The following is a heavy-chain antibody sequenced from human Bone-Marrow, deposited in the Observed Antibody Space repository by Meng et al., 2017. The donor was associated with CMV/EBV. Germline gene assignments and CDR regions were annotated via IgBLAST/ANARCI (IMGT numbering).Heavy chain of an antibody. CDR1: GHSISSDYF. V-gene: IGHV4-38-2*01. CDR3: VRHIIVVPGRGYGVDV. J-gene: IGHJ6*02. D-gene: IGHD2-2*01. Sequence: SETLSLTCRVSGHSISSDYFWGWGRQPPGKGLEWIGINDSGSTYYNASLKSRVAISVNTSGTQFSLTLSSVTAADTAVYYCVRHIIVVPGRGYGVDVWGQGTTVTVSS. CDR2: INDSGST.